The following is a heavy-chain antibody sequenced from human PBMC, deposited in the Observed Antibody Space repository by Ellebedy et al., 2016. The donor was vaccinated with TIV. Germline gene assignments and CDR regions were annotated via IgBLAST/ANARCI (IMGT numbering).Heavy chain of an antibody. Sequence: GGSLRLXXAVSGFTFSEYWMHWVRQAAGKGLEWVSRINSEATDRRYADSVRGRFTISRDNAKNTLYLEINNLRVEDTALYHCVRDQEDHHNPPFDHWGQGTPVTVSS. V-gene: IGHV3-74*01. D-gene: IGHD5-24*01. CDR1: GFTFSEYW. CDR2: INSEATDR. CDR3: VRDQEDHHNPPFDH. J-gene: IGHJ4*02.